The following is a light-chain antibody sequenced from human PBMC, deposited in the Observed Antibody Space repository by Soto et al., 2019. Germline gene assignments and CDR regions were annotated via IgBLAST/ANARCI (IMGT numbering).Light chain of an antibody. CDR1: QSISSW. J-gene: IGKJ1*01. CDR3: QNEQMYSPWT. Sequence: DIQMTQSPSTLAASVGDRVTITCRASQSISSWLAWYQQKPGKAPKLLIYDASSWESGGPSSFSGSGSATEFTLTISRLQPDDVATDYCQNEQMYSPWTFGQGTKVDIK. CDR2: DAS. V-gene: IGKV1-5*01.